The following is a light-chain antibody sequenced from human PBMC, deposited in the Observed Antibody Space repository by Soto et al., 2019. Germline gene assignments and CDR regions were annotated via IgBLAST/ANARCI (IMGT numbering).Light chain of an antibody. Sequence: QSVLTQPPSVSGAPGQRATISCTGSSSNIGAGYDVHWYQQLPGTAPKLLIYRNSNRPSGVPDRFSGSTSGTSASLAITGLQAEDEADYYCQSYDNSLSGYVFGTGTKLTVL. CDR3: QSYDNSLSGYV. V-gene: IGLV1-40*01. CDR1: SSNIGAGYD. CDR2: RNS. J-gene: IGLJ1*01.